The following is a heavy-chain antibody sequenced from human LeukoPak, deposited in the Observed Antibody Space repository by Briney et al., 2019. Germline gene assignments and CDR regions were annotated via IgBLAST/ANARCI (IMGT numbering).Heavy chain of an antibody. CDR1: GGSISSSSYY. D-gene: IGHD2-15*01. J-gene: IGHJ6*03. Sequence: SETLSLTCTVSGGSISSSSYYWGWIRQPPGKGLEWIVRIHYSGSANYNPALKSRFTISVDTSKNQFSLKLSSVTAADTAVYYCARGYCSGGSCYSYYYYNYMDVWGKGTTVTVSS. V-gene: IGHV4-39*07. CDR3: ARGYCSGGSCYSYYYYNYMDV. CDR2: IHYSGSA.